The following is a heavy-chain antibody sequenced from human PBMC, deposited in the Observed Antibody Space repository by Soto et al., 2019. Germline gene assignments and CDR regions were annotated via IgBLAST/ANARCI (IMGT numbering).Heavy chain of an antibody. CDR1: GFAFGDYA. J-gene: IGHJ4*02. Sequence: GGTLRLPCTTSGFAFGDYALSWVRQAPGKGLEWVGFIRRNAYGGTTDYAASVKGRFTISRDDSKSIAYLQMNSLRTEDTALYYCTRASSLVFDFWGQRSLVTVSS. D-gene: IGHD3-16*01. CDR3: TRASSLVFDF. CDR2: IRRNAYGGTT. V-gene: IGHV3-49*04.